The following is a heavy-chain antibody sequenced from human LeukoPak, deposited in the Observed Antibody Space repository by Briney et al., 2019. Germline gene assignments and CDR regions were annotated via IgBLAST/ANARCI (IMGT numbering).Heavy chain of an antibody. CDR2: ISSSSSYI. V-gene: IGHV3-21*01. J-gene: IGHJ3*02. CDR1: GFTFSSYS. CDR3: ARGVGKSGAFDI. Sequence: GGSLRLSCAATGFTFSSYSMNWVRQAPGKGLEWVSSISSSSSYIYYADSVKGRFTISRDNAKNSLYLQMNSLRAEDTAVYYCARGVGKSGAFDIWGRGTMVTVSS. D-gene: IGHD2-15*01.